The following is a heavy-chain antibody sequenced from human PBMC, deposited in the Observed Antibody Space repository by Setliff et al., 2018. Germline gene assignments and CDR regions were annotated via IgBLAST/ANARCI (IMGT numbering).Heavy chain of an antibody. CDR2: IHVSGGST. V-gene: IGHV3-23*01. CDR3: STGYCSESACHDF. Sequence: PGGSLRLSCVASTFTFSKYAVTWVRQAPGKGLEWVSSIHVSGGSTYYADSVKGRFTISRDNSRNTLHLQMNSLRVEDTAIYYCSTGYCSESACHDFWGLGTLVTVSS. CDR1: TFTFSKYA. D-gene: IGHD2-15*01. J-gene: IGHJ1*01.